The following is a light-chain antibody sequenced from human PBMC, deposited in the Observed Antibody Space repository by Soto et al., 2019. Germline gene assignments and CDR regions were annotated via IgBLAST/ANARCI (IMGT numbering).Light chain of an antibody. J-gene: IGKJ1*01. CDR1: QSVSSSY. V-gene: IGKV3-20*01. Sequence: EIVFTQSPGTLSLSPGERATPSFRASQSVSSSYLAWYQQKPGQAPRLLIYDASNRATGIPARFSGSGSGTEFTLTISSLQPDDFATYYCQQYNSYWTFGQGTKVDIK. CDR2: DAS. CDR3: QQYNSYWT.